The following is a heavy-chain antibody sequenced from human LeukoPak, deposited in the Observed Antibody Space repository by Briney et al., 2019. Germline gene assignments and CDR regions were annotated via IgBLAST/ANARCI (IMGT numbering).Heavy chain of an antibody. J-gene: IGHJ4*02. V-gene: IGHV4-39*07. CDR3: ASLTWGSYRLFDY. CDR1: GGSISSSSYY. Sequence: SETLSLTCTVSGGSISSSSYYWGWIRQPPGKGLEWIGSIYYSGSTYYNPSLKSRVTISVDTSKNHFSLRLSSVTAADPAVYYCASLTWGSYRLFDYWGQGTLVTVSS. CDR2: IYYSGST. D-gene: IGHD3-16*02.